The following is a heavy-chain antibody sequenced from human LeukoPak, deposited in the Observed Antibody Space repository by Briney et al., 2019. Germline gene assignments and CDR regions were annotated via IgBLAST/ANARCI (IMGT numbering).Heavy chain of an antibody. J-gene: IGHJ6*02. CDR1: GFTFSSYG. V-gene: IGHV3-30*18. CDR3: AKDPDYYYYYGMDV. Sequence: GGSLRLSCAASGFTFSSYGMHWARQAPGKGLEWVAVISYDGSNKYYADSVKGRFTISRDNSKNTLYLQMNSLRAEDTAVYYCAKDPDYYYYYGMDVWGQGTTVTVSS. CDR2: ISYDGSNK.